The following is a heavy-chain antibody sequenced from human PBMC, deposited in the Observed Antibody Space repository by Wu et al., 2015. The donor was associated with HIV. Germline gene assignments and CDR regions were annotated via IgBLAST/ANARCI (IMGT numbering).Heavy chain of an antibody. D-gene: IGHD3-10*01. CDR3: ARGRGSGSYALKY. J-gene: IGHJ4*02. CDR1: PYSFTSFG. V-gene: IGHV1-69*13. Sequence: QFHLVQSGAEVKKPGASVKVSCKASPYSFTSFGISWVRQAPGQGLEWMGRIIPMFGAPYYAQNFQGRITITADESTTTVYMEMRSLKSEDTAVYYCARGRGSGSYALKYWGQGTLVTVSS. CDR2: IIPMFGAP.